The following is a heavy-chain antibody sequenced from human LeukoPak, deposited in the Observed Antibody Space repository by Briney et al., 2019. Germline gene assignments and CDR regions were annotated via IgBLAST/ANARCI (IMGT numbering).Heavy chain of an antibody. J-gene: IGHJ4*02. CDR3: ARARVLRYFDWLSGY. CDR1: GYTFTGYY. Sequence: GASVKVSCKASGYTFTGYYMHWVRQAPGQGLEWMGWINPNSGGTNYAQKFQGRVTMTRDTSISTAYMELSRLRSDDTAVYYCARARVLRYFDWLSGYWGQGTLVTVSS. V-gene: IGHV1-2*02. D-gene: IGHD3-9*01. CDR2: INPNSGGT.